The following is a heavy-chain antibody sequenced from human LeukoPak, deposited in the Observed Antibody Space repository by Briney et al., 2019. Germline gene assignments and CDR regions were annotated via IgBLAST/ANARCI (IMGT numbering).Heavy chain of an antibody. CDR2: IYYSGST. D-gene: IGHD6-13*01. J-gene: IGHJ5*02. Sequence: LETLSLTCTVSGGSISSYYWSWIRQPPGKGLEWIGYIYYSGSTNYNPSLKSRVTISVDTSKNQFSLKLSSVTAADTAVYYCARLPGGIAAAGTPWGQGTLVTVSS. CDR1: GGSISSYY. V-gene: IGHV4-59*08. CDR3: ARLPGGIAAAGTP.